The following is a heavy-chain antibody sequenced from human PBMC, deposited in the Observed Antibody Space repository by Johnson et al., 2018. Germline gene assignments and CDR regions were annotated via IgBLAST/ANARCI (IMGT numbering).Heavy chain of an antibody. V-gene: IGHV3-21*01. CDR2: ISSSSSYI. J-gene: IGHJ6*02. Sequence: VQLVESGGGLVKPGGSLRLSCAASGFTFSSYSMNWVRQAPGKGLEWVSSISSSSSYIYYADSVKGRFTIPRNNAKNSLYLQMNSRRAEDTAVYYCAGEGSSRFFFYYGMDVWGQGTTVTVSS. CDR3: AGEGSSRFFFYYGMDV. D-gene: IGHD6-13*01. CDR1: GFTFSSYS.